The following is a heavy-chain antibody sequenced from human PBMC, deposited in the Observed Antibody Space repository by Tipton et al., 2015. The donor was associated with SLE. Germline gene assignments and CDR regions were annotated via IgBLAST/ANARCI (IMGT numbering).Heavy chain of an antibody. CDR2: INHSGTT. V-gene: IGHV4-34*01. CDR3: ARDGGITTDIDV. D-gene: IGHD3-10*01. Sequence: TLSLTCAVYGGSFSAFSWSWIRQSPGKGLEWIGEINHSGTTYYNPSLKSRVTISVDTSKNQFYLRLMSVTAADTAAYYCARDGGITTDIDVWGKGITVTVSS. CDR1: GGSFSAFS. J-gene: IGHJ6*03.